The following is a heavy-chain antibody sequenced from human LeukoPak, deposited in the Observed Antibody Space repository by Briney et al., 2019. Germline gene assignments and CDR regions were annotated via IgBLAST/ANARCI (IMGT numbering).Heavy chain of an antibody. D-gene: IGHD3-22*01. CDR3: AKDIIVVVNVGGNDY. Sequence: GGSLRLSCAASGFTFSSYSMNWVRQAPGKGLEWVSAISGSGGSTYYADSVKGRFTISRDNSKNTLYLQMNSLRAEDTAVYYCAKDIIVVVNVGGNDYWGQGTLVTVSS. J-gene: IGHJ4*02. CDR1: GFTFSSYS. V-gene: IGHV3-23*01. CDR2: ISGSGGST.